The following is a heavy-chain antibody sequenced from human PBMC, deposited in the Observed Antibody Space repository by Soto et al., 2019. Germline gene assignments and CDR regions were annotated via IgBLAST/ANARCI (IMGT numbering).Heavy chain of an antibody. V-gene: IGHV3-21*01. D-gene: IGHD1-26*01. Sequence: ESGGGLVKPGGSLRLSCAASGFTFSSYSMNWVRQAPGKGLEWVSSISSSSSYIYYADSVKGRFTISRDNAKNSLYLQMNSLRAEDTAVYYCARAKWELLLNDAFDIWGQGTMVTVSS. CDR3: ARAKWELLLNDAFDI. J-gene: IGHJ3*02. CDR2: ISSSSSYI. CDR1: GFTFSSYS.